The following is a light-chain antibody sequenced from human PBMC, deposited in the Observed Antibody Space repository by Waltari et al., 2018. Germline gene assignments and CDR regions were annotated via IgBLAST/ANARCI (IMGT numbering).Light chain of an antibody. CDR2: GAS. CDR3: HQYGSSWRT. V-gene: IGKV3-20*01. J-gene: IGKJ4*01. CDR1: QRISDNS. Sequence: NVLMQSPGTLSLSPGEGATLSCRASQRISDNSLAWFQQKPGQAPRLLIYGASSRATGVPDRFSGSGSGTDFTLTISRLEPEDFVVYYCHQYGSSWRTFGGGTKVEIK.